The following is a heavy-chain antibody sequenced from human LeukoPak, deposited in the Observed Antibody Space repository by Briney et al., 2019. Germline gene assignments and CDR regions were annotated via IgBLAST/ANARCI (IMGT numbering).Heavy chain of an antibody. CDR3: AREPLTYDRSGSYAGGSFDI. Sequence: PGGSLRLSCAASGFTFRSYWMSWVRQAPGKGLEWVANIKEDGSEKYYLDSVKGRFSISRDNAKNSLYVQMNSLRAEDTAVYYCAREPLTYDRSGSYAGGSFDIWGQGTMVTVSS. D-gene: IGHD3-22*01. J-gene: IGHJ3*02. CDR2: IKEDGSEK. V-gene: IGHV3-7*01. CDR1: GFTFRSYW.